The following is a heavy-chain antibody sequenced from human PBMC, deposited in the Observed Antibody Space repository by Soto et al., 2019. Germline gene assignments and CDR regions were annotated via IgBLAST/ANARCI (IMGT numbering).Heavy chain of an antibody. Sequence: QVQLVQSGAEVKKPGSSVKVSCKASGGTFSSYTISWVRQAPGQGLEWMGRIIPILGIANYAQKFQGRVRITADKSTSTAYMELSSLSSEDTAVYYCARMPTGASNFDYWGQGTQVTFSS. V-gene: IGHV1-69*02. J-gene: IGHJ4*02. CDR3: ARMPTGASNFDY. CDR2: IIPILGIA. D-gene: IGHD4-17*01. CDR1: GGTFSSYT.